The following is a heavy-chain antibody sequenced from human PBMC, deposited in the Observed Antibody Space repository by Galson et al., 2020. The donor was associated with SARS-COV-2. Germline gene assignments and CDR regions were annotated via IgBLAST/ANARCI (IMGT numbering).Heavy chain of an antibody. CDR2: FDPEDGET. Sequence: ASVKLSCQVSGNTLTELTMNWVRQDPGNGLEWMGGFDPEDGETIYAQKFQGRVTMTEDTSTDTAYMELSSLRSEDTAVYYCATEFAIFGVAIDSAHHFDYWGQGTLVTVSS. CDR3: ATEFAIFGVAIDSAHHFDY. J-gene: IGHJ4*02. D-gene: IGHD3-3*01. V-gene: IGHV1-24*01. CDR1: GNTLTELT.